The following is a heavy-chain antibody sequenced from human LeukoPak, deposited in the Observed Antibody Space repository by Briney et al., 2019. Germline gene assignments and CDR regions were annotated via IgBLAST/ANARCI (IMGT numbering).Heavy chain of an antibody. CDR3: ARSGHYYDSRNDY. Sequence: ASVKVSCKASGYTFTSYAMHWVRQAPGQRLEWMGWINAGNGNTKYSQKLQGRVTMTTDTSTSTAYMELRSLRSDDTAVYYCARSGHYYDSRNDYWGQGTLVTVSS. CDR1: GYTFTSYA. CDR2: INAGNGNT. V-gene: IGHV1-3*01. J-gene: IGHJ4*02. D-gene: IGHD3-22*01.